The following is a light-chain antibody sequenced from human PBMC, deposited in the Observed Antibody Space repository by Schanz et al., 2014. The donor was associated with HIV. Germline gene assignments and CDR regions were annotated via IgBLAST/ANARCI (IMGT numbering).Light chain of an antibody. Sequence: QSALTQPASVSGSPGQSITISCTGTSSDIGAYNYVSWYQQHPGKAPKLIISDVSNRPSGVPDRFSGSKSGNTASLTVSGLQAEDEADYYCSSYAGSGNLGVFGGGTKLTVL. J-gene: IGLJ2*01. V-gene: IGLV2-8*01. CDR3: SSYAGSGNLGV. CDR2: DVS. CDR1: SSDIGAYNY.